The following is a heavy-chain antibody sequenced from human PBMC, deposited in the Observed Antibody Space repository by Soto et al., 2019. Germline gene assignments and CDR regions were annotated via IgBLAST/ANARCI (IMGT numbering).Heavy chain of an antibody. D-gene: IGHD6-13*01. Sequence: GASVKVSCKASGYTFTSYGISWVRQAPGQGLEWMGWISAYNGNTNYAQKLQGRVTMTTDTSTSTAYMELRSLRSDDTAVYYCARDLRRAIAAEQAAYYYGMDVWGQGTTVTVSS. J-gene: IGHJ6*02. V-gene: IGHV1-18*04. CDR2: ISAYNGNT. CDR1: GYTFTSYG. CDR3: ARDLRRAIAAEQAAYYYGMDV.